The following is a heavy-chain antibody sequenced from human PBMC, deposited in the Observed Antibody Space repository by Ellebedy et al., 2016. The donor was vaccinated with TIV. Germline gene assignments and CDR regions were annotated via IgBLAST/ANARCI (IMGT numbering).Heavy chain of an antibody. Sequence: GESLKISXAASGFILNAYWMHWVRQVPGKGLVWVSHIRGDGTTTTYADSVKGRFTISRDDAKNTMYLQMNSLRAEDTAVYYCARDGFGAIDLDYWGQGTLVTVSS. J-gene: IGHJ4*02. D-gene: IGHD1-26*01. V-gene: IGHV3-74*01. CDR3: ARDGFGAIDLDY. CDR1: GFILNAYW. CDR2: IRGDGTTT.